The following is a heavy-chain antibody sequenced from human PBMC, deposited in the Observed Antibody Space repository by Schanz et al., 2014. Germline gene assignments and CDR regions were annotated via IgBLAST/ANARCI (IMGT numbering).Heavy chain of an antibody. J-gene: IGHJ5*02. CDR3: TRDVRLDRRGNWFDP. D-gene: IGHD1-1*01. Sequence: EVQLVESGGGLVQPGGSLRLSCSASGFTFSTHAMHWVRQAPGKGLEWVSTIGTSGGTNYAESVKGRFTISRDNSKNLLYLQMNSLRAEDTAVYYCTRDVRLDRRGNWFDPWGQGTLVTVSA. CDR2: IGTSGGT. CDR1: GFTFSTHA. V-gene: IGHV3-23*04.